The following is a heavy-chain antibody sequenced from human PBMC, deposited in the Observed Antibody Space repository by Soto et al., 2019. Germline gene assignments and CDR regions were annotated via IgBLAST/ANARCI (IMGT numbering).Heavy chain of an antibody. D-gene: IGHD2-2*01. Sequence: SETLSLTCTVSGGSISSYYWSWIRQPPGKGLEWIGYIYYSGSTNYNPSLKSRVTISVDTSKNQFSLKLSSVTAADTAVYCCARGIVVVPAAMGFTYYYYMDVWGKGTTVTVSS. CDR3: ARGIVVVPAAMGFTYYYYMDV. J-gene: IGHJ6*03. V-gene: IGHV4-59*01. CDR1: GGSISSYY. CDR2: IYYSGST.